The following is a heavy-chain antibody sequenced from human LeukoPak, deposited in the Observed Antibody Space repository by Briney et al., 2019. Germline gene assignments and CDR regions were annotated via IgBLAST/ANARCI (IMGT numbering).Heavy chain of an antibody. CDR1: GYRFTSYW. CDR2: IYPGDSDT. D-gene: IGHD3-10*01. V-gene: IGHV5-51*01. CDR3: ARQGSDPQPYFDY. Sequence: GESLKISCKGSGYRFTSYWIGWVRQMPGKGLEWMGIIYPGDSDTRYSPSFQGQVTISADKSSSTAYLQWSSLKASDTAMYYCARQGSDPQPYFDYWGQGTLVTVSS. J-gene: IGHJ4*02.